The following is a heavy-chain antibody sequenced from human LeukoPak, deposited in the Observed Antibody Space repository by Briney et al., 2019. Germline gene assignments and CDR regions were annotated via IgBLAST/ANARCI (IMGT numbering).Heavy chain of an antibody. CDR1: GFTFSNYA. CDR3: AKVAYYYGSGSYYKFPLEY. V-gene: IGHV3-23*01. CDR2: ISGRSDST. D-gene: IGHD3-10*01. Sequence: GGSLRLSCAASGFTFSNYAMSWVRQALGKGMEWVSVISGRSDSTYYADSVKGRFTISRDNSKNTLYLQMNRVRAEDTALYYCAKVAYYYGSGSYYKFPLEYWGQGTLVTVPT. J-gene: IGHJ4*02.